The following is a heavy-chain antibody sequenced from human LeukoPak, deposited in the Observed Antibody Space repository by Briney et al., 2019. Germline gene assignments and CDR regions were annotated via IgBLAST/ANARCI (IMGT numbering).Heavy chain of an antibody. V-gene: IGHV1-24*01. D-gene: IGHD1-26*01. CDR2: FDPEDGET. J-gene: IGHJ4*02. CDR3: ATVRSPSELLTNTHFDY. CDR1: GYTLTELS. Sequence: ASVKVSCKVSGYTLTELSMHWVRQAPGEGLEWMGGFDPEDGETIYAQKFQGRVTMTEDTSTDTAYMELSSLRSEDTAVYYCATVRSPSELLTNTHFDYWGQGTLVTVSS.